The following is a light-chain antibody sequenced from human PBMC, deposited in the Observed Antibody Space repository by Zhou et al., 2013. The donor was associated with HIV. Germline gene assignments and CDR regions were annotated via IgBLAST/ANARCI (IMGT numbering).Light chain of an antibody. V-gene: IGKV1-39*01. CDR3: QQTFSVPYT. CDR1: QNIKNY. J-gene: IGKJ2*01. CDR2: AAS. Sequence: DIQMTQSPSPLSASAHDKITITCRASQNIKNYLSWYQKKPGKAPKFLIFAASTLESGVPSRFAGSGYGTHFTLTINDVQADDFATYYCQQTFSVPYTFGQGT.